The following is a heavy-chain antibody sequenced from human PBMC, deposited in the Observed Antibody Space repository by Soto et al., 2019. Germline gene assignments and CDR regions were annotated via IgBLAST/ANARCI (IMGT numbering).Heavy chain of an antibody. V-gene: IGHV1-24*01. Sequence: GXSVKFSGKVSGYTLTELSMHWVRQAPGKGLEWMGGFDPEDGETIYAQKFQGRVTMTEDTSTDTAYMELSSLRSEDTAVYYCATLGYCSSTSCYYYYGMDVWGHGTTVTVSS. CDR2: FDPEDGET. D-gene: IGHD2-2*01. J-gene: IGHJ6*02. CDR1: GYTLTELS. CDR3: ATLGYCSSTSCYYYYGMDV.